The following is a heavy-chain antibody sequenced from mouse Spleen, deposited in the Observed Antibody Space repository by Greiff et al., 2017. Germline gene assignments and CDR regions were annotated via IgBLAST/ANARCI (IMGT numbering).Heavy chain of an antibody. D-gene: IGHD2-1*01. CDR1: GYTFTSYW. CDR2: IHPNSGST. J-gene: IGHJ3*01. CDR3: ARDGNYVSWFAY. Sequence: VKLQQPGAELVKPGASVKLSCKASGYTFTSYWMHWVKQRPGQGLEWIGMIHPNSGSTNYNEKFKSKATLTVDKSSSTAYMQLSSLTSEDSAVYYCARDGNYVSWFAYWGQGTLVTVSA. V-gene: IGHV1-64*01.